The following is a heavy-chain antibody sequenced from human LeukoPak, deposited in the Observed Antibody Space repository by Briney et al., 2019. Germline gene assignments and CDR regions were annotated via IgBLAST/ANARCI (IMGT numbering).Heavy chain of an antibody. CDR1: GFTFSNYW. J-gene: IGHJ6*02. CDR3: ARDPYSSTWSYGMDV. Sequence: GGSLRLSCAASGFTFSNYWMSWVRQAPGKGLEWVANINQDGSEEVYVDSVKGRFTISRDNAKNSLFLQMNTLRAEDPAVYYCARDPYSSTWSYGMDVWGQGTTVTVSS. D-gene: IGHD6-6*01. CDR2: INQDGSEE. V-gene: IGHV3-7*05.